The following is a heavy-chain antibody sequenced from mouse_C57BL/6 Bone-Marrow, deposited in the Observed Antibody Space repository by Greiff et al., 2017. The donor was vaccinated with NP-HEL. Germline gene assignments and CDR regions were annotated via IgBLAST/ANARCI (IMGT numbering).Heavy chain of an antibody. V-gene: IGHV1-7*01. Sequence: VHLVESGAELAKPWASVKLSCKASGYTFTSYWIHWVQQIPGTGLEWIGYINPSSGFTKFNHKLQNTATLTAHTSASTDNMQLRSLTYEDSAVYYCARDGYRNYLWYFDVWGTGTTVTVSS. D-gene: IGHD2-5*01. CDR2: INPSSGFT. CDR3: ARDGYRNYLWYFDV. CDR1: GYTFTSYW. J-gene: IGHJ1*03.